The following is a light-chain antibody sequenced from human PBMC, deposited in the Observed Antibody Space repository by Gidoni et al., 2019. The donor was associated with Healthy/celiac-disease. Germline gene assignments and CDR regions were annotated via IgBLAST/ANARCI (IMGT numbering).Light chain of an antibody. V-gene: IGKV3-15*01. CDR3: QQYNKWPLT. Sequence: EIVMTQSPATLSVSPGERATLSCSASQSVSSNLAWYQQKRGQAPRLLIYGASTRATGIPARFSGSGSGTEFTLTISSLQSEDFAVYYCQQYNKWPLTFGGGTKVEIK. J-gene: IGKJ4*01. CDR2: GAS. CDR1: QSVSSN.